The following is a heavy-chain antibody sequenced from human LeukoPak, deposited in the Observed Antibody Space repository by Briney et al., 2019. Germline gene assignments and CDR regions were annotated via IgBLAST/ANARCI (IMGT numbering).Heavy chain of an antibody. CDR3: ARPVGAVAGLAYLHY. J-gene: IGHJ4*02. CDR1: GGTITNCSYY. Sequence: SETLSLTCTASGGTITNCSYYWGWIRQPPGKGLEWIGSIYYSGSTYYNASLKSRGTISVDTSKNQFSLKLHYGTAADTAVDFCARPVGAVAGLAYLHYWAQGTLVTVSS. D-gene: IGHD6-19*01. CDR2: IYYSGST. V-gene: IGHV4-39*01.